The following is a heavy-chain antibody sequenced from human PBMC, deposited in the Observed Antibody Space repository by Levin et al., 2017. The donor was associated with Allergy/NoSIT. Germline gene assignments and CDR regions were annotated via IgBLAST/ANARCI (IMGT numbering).Heavy chain of an antibody. CDR3: ARGATGSWATMMYY. CDR1: GFTFSSYW. D-gene: IGHD2-15*01. CDR2: INSDGSST. J-gene: IGHJ4*02. Sequence: QAGGSLRLSCAASGFTFSSYWMHWVRQAPGKGLVWVSRINSDGSSTSYADSVKGRFTISRDNAKNTLYLQMNSLRAEDTAVYYCARGATGSWATMMYYWGQGTLVTVSS. V-gene: IGHV3-74*01.